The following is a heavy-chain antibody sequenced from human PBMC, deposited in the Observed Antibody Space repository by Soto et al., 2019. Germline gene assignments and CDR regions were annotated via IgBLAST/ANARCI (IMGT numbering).Heavy chain of an antibody. D-gene: IGHD5-18*01. CDR2: ISAYNGNT. V-gene: IGHV1-18*01. CDR3: ARVRLWLLRYYYYGMDV. CDR1: GYTFTSYG. Sequence: GASVKVSCKASGYTFTSYGISWVRQAPGQGLEWMGWISAYNGNTNYAQKLQGRVTMTTDTSTSTAYMELRSLRSDDTAVYYCARVRLWLLRYYYYGMDVWGQGTTVTVSS. J-gene: IGHJ6*02.